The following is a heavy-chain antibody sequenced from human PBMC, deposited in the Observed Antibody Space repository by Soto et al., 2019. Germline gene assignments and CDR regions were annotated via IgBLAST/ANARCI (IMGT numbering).Heavy chain of an antibody. CDR1: GFSFGTYV. D-gene: IGHD2-8*01. V-gene: IGHV3-23*01. Sequence: PGGSLRLSCAASGFSFGTYVMNWVRQAPGKGLEWVSGISGSGGRVYSADSVKGRFTISRDNSRNTLYLQMNSLRAEDTAIYYCAKDLYRDHAFDIWGQGTMVTVSS. CDR3: AKDLYRDHAFDI. CDR2: ISGSGGRV. J-gene: IGHJ3*02.